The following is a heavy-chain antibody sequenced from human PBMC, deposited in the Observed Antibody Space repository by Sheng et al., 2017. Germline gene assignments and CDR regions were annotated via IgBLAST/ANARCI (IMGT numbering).Heavy chain of an antibody. J-gene: IGHJ6*03. D-gene: IGHD3-9*01. Sequence: QVQLVQSGAEVKKPGSSVKVSCKASGGTFSSYAISWVRQAPGQGLEWMGGIIPIFGTANYAQKFQGRVTITTDESTSTAYMELSSLRSEDTAVYYCARGPTPYDILTGSPGYYMDVWGKGTTVTVSS. CDR2: IIPIFGTA. CDR3: ARGPTPYDILTGSPGYYMDV. V-gene: IGHV1-69*05. CDR1: GGTFSSYA.